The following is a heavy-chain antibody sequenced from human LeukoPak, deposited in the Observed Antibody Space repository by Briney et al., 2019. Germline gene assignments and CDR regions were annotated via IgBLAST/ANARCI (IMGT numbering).Heavy chain of an antibody. CDR3: ARDRISINALDM. D-gene: IGHD1-14*01. V-gene: IGHV4-59*11. J-gene: IGHJ3*02. CDR1: GDSITGHH. Sequence: PSETLSLTCSVSGDSITGHHLTWIRQPPGNGLEWIGYISHIGSTNYNPSLKSRVTISVDTSKNQFSLKLTSVTAADTALYYCARDRISINALDMWGQGTMVTVSS. CDR2: ISHIGST.